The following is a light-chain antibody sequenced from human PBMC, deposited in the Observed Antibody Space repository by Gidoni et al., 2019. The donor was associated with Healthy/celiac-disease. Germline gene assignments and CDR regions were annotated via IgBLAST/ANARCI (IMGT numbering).Light chain of an antibody. CDR3: QQYNNWQRT. Sequence: ASQSVSSNLAWYQQKPGQAPRLLIYGASTRATGIPARFSGSGSGTEFTLTISSLQSEDFAVYYCQQYNNWQRTFGQGTKVEIK. CDR2: GAS. V-gene: IGKV3-15*01. CDR1: QSVSSN. J-gene: IGKJ1*01.